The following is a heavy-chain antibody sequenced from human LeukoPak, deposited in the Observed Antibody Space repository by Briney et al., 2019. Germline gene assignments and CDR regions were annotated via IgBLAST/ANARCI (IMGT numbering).Heavy chain of an antibody. Sequence: PGGSLRLSCAASGFTFSNYWMSWVRQAPGKGLEWVANINQDGSEKYYVDSVTGRFTIPRDNAKNSLYLQMNSLRAEDTAVYYCATGRGSSSYDYWGQGTLVTVSS. J-gene: IGHJ4*02. D-gene: IGHD6-6*01. CDR2: INQDGSEK. CDR1: GFTFSNYW. V-gene: IGHV3-7*01. CDR3: ATGRGSSSYDY.